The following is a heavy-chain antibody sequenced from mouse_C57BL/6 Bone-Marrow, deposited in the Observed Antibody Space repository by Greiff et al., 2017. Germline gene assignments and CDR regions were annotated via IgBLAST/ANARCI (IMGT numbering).Heavy chain of an antibody. CDR1: GYTFTDYN. J-gene: IGHJ2*01. Sequence: EVHLVESGPELVKPGASVKMSCKASGYTFTDYNMHWVKQSHGKSLEWIGYINPNNGGTSYNQKFKGKATLTVNKSSSTAYMELRSLTSEDSAVYYCARWLLHFDYWGQGTTLTVSS. CDR2: INPNNGGT. CDR3: ARWLLHFDY. V-gene: IGHV1-22*01. D-gene: IGHD2-3*01.